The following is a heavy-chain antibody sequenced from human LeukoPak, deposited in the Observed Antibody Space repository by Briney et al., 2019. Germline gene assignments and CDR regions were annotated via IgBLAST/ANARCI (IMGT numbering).Heavy chain of an antibody. CDR2: ISYDGSNK. D-gene: IGHD4-17*01. CDR3: ANYGDYYYFYY. Sequence: GGSLRLSCAVSGFTFSSYEMNWVRQAPGKGLEWVAVISYDGSNKYSADSVKGRFTISRDNSKNTLYLQMNSLRAEDTAVYYCANYGDYYYFYYWGQGTLVTVSS. V-gene: IGHV3-30*18. CDR1: GFTFSSYE. J-gene: IGHJ4*02.